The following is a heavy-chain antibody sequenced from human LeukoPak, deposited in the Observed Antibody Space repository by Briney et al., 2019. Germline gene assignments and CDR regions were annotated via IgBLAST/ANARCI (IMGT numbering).Heavy chain of an antibody. CDR3: ARDGRVGPYFDY. CDR2: ISSSGSTI. CDR1: GFTSSNAW. D-gene: IGHD1-26*01. Sequence: GGSLRLSCAASGFTSSNAWMSWVRQAPGKGLEWVSYISSSGSTIYYADSVKGRFTISRDNAKNSLYLQMNSLRAEDTAVYYCARDGRVGPYFDYWGQGTLVTVSS. J-gene: IGHJ4*02. V-gene: IGHV3-11*01.